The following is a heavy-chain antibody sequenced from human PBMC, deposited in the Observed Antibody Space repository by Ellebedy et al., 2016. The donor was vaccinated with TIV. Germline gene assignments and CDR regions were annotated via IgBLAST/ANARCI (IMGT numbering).Heavy chain of an antibody. J-gene: IGHJ6*02. CDR2: ISYDGSNK. CDR1: GFTFSSYG. D-gene: IGHD5-12*01. Sequence: GESLKISXAASGFTFSSYGMHWVRQAPGKGLEWVAVISYDGSNKYYADSVKGRFTISRDNAKNSLYLQMNSLRAEDTAVYYCARYGGYPNWDVWGQGTTVTVSS. CDR3: ARYGGYPNWDV. V-gene: IGHV3-30*03.